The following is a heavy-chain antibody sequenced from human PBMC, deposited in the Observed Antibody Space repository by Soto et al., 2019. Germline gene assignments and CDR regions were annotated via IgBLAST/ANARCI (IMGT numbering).Heavy chain of an antibody. J-gene: IGHJ4*02. CDR3: AHVEIATPYYFDY. CDR2: ISAYNGNT. D-gene: IGHD1-26*01. Sequence: QVQLVQSGAEVKKPEASVKVYCKASGYTFTSYGISWVRQAPGQGLEWMGWISAYNGNTNYAQKLQGRVTMTTDTSTITAYLELRSPSSDDTAVYSGAHVEIATPYYFDYWGQGTLFTVSS. CDR1: GYTFTSYG. V-gene: IGHV1-18*01.